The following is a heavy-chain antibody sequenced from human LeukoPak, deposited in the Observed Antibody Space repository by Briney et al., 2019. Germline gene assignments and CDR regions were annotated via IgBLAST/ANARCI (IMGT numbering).Heavy chain of an antibody. Sequence: PGGSLRLSCAVSGFTFGGFGMSWSRQAPGKGLEWVASINSDGSEGYYADVVKGRFTISRDNAKNSLYLQINSLRAEDTAVYYCARSSYSSSSSVWGQGTMVTVSS. D-gene: IGHD6-6*01. CDR2: INSDGSEG. CDR3: ARSSYSSSSSV. V-gene: IGHV3-7*03. CDR1: GFTFGGFG. J-gene: IGHJ3*01.